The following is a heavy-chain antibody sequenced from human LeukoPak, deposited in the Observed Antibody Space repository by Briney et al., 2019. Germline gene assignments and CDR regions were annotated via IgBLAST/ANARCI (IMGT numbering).Heavy chain of an antibody. CDR3: ARDGAYYYDSSGYYQYFDY. CDR1: GYTFTSFF. Sequence: GASVKVSCKASGYTFTSFFMHWVRQAPGQGLEWMGWISAYNGNTNYAQKLQGRVTMTTDTSTSTAYMELRSLRSDDTAVYYCARDGAYYYDSSGYYQYFDYWGQGTLVTVSS. J-gene: IGHJ4*02. CDR2: ISAYNGNT. D-gene: IGHD3-22*01. V-gene: IGHV1-18*04.